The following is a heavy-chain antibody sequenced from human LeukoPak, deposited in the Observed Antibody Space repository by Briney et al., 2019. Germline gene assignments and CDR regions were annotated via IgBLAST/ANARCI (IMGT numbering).Heavy chain of an antibody. Sequence: PGGSLRLSCAASGFTFSSYSMNWVRQAPGKGLEWVSSISSSSSYIYYADSVKGRFTISRDNAKNSLYLQMNSLRAEDTAVYYCAKDNIGSGKIGGGSDYWGQGTLVTVSS. CDR2: ISSSSSYI. J-gene: IGHJ4*02. V-gene: IGHV3-21*01. D-gene: IGHD3-3*01. CDR3: AKDNIGSGKIGGGSDY. CDR1: GFTFSSYS.